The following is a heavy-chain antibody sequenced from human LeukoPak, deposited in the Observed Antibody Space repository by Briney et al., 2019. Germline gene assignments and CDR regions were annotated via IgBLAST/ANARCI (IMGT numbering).Heavy chain of an antibody. J-gene: IGHJ3*02. D-gene: IGHD5-24*01. CDR2: IYYSGNT. CDR3: ARDGAGYNLRAFDI. V-gene: IGHV4-31*03. Sequence: KPSETLSLTCTVSGGSINSGGSSWNWIRQHPGKGLEWIGYIYYSGNTYYNPSLKSRVTISVDTSKNQFSLKLSSVTAADTAVYYCARDGAGYNLRAFDIWGQGTMVTVSS. CDR1: GGSINSGGSS.